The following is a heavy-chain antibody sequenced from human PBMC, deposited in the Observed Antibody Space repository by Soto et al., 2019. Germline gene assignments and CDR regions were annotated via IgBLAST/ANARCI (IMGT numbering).Heavy chain of an antibody. Sequence: ESPKIACIASVYNFTSFWIVLVRQMPGKGLARLGFIYLDDVDMRYSPSFQDQITISADKSISTAYVQWSSLKASDTSLYDCASRKRTSDAFDVWGQGTMVTVSS. V-gene: IGHV5-51*01. CDR2: IYLDDVDM. J-gene: IGHJ3*01. CDR1: VYNFTSFW. CDR3: ASRKRTSDAFDV.